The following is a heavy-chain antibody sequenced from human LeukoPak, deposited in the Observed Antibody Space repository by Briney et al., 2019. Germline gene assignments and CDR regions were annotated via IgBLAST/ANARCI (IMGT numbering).Heavy chain of an antibody. V-gene: IGHV4-39*01. CDR3: ARRRYYYDSSGSDFDY. J-gene: IGHJ4*02. CDR2: IYYSGST. Sequence: SEPLSLTCTASGGSISSSSYYWGWIRQPPGKGLERIGSIYYSGSTYYNPSLKSRVTISVDTSKNQFSLKLSSVTAADTAVYYCARRRYYYDSSGSDFDYWGQGTLVTVSS. CDR1: GGSISSSSYY. D-gene: IGHD3-22*01.